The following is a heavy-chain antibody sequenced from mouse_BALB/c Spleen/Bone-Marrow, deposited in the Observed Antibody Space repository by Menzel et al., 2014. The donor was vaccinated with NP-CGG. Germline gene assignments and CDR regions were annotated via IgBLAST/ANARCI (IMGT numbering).Heavy chain of an antibody. Sequence: EVMLVESGGGIVQPGGSLKLSCAASGFTFSSYSMSWVRQTPDRRLEWVAYITIGGAGTYYADTVKGRFTISRDNAKNTPYLQMSSLKSEDTAMYYCTRHGGGPDYFDYWSHGTTLTVSS. CDR3: TRHGGGPDYFDY. J-gene: IGHJ2*01. CDR2: ITIGGAGT. V-gene: IGHV5-12-2*01. CDR1: GFTFSSYS.